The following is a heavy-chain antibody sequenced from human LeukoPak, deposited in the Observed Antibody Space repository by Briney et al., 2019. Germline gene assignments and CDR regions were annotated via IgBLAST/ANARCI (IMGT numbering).Heavy chain of an antibody. CDR2: IIPILGIA. Sequence: ASVKVSCKASGGTFSSYAISWVRQAPGQGLEWMGRIIPILGIANYAQKFQGRVTIIADKSTSTAYMELSSLRSEDTAVYYCARGYSYGSIDYWGQGTLVTVSS. V-gene: IGHV1-69*04. CDR1: GGTFSSYA. J-gene: IGHJ4*02. D-gene: IGHD5-18*01. CDR3: ARGYSYGSIDY.